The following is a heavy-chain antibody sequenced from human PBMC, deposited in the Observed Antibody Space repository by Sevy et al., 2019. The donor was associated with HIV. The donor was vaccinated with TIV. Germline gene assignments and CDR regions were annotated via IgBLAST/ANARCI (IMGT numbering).Heavy chain of an antibody. CDR2: IYTSWST. V-gene: IGHV4-61*02. CDR1: GGSISSGSYY. J-gene: IGHJ5*02. Sequence: SETLSLTCTVSGGSISSGSYYWSWIRQPAGKGLEWIGRIYTSWSTNYNPSLKSRVTISVDTSKNQFSLKLSSVTAADTAVYYCAREGSTWAGWFDPWGQGTLVTVSS. D-gene: IGHD2-2*01. CDR3: AREGSTWAGWFDP.